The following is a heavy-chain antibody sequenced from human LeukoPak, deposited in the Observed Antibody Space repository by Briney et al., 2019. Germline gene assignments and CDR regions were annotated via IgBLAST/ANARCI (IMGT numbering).Heavy chain of an antibody. CDR1: GFTFNNYW. CDR2: IKEDGSAK. Sequence: PGGSLRLSWAASGFTFNNYWMSWVRQAAGKGLEWGANIKEDGSAKNYVDSVKGRFTISRDSAKNSLYLQMNSLRAEDTAVYYCARERYYSGWSEGKAIIYWGQGTLVTVSS. CDR3: ARERYYSGWSEGKAIIY. D-gene: IGHD6-19*01. V-gene: IGHV3-7*01. J-gene: IGHJ4*02.